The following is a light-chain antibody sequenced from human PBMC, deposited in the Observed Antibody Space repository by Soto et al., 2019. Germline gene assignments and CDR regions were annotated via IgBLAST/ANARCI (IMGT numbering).Light chain of an antibody. CDR1: QSVSSN. Sequence: EIVMTQSPATLSVSPGERATLSCRASQSVSSNLAWYQQKPGQAPRLLIYGASTRATGIPARFSGSGSGTEFTLTISSLQSEDFAVYYCQQYNNWPQTFGGGTKVDI. CDR3: QQYNNWPQT. J-gene: IGKJ4*01. V-gene: IGKV3-15*01. CDR2: GAS.